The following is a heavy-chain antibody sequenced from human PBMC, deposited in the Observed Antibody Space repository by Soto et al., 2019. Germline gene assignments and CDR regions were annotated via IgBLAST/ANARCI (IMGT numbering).Heavy chain of an antibody. CDR2: ISGSGVSA. CDR3: AKLNRGDCYYECSV. D-gene: IGHD2-21*02. V-gene: IGHV3-23*01. J-gene: IGHJ6*02. CDR1: GLTFSSYA. Sequence: GGSLRLSCAASGLTFSSYAMSWVRQAPGKGLEWVSAISGSGVSAYYADSVKGRFTISRDNSQNTLYLQMNSLRAEDTAIYYCAKLNRGDCYYECSVWGQGTTVTVSS.